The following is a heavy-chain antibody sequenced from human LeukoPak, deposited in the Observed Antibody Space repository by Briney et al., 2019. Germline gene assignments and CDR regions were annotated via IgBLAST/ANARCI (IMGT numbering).Heavy chain of an antibody. CDR2: IYSGGST. D-gene: IGHD5-18*01. Sequence: GGSPRLSCAASEFSVGSNYMTWVRQAPGKGLEWVSLIYSGGSTYYPDSVKGRFTISRDNSKNTLYLQMNSLRAEDTAVYYCAKRIQSAMATGYWGQGTLVTVSS. CDR1: EFSVGSNY. J-gene: IGHJ4*02. V-gene: IGHV3-53*01. CDR3: AKRIQSAMATGY.